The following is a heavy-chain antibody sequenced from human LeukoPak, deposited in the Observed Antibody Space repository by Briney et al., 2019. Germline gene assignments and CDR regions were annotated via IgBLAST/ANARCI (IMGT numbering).Heavy chain of an antibody. CDR1: GGSISSSNW. V-gene: IGHV4-4*02. CDR3: ARDKDLAFDI. J-gene: IGHJ3*02. Sequence: PSGTLSLTCAVSGGSISSSNWWSWVRQPPGKGLEWIGYIYYSGSTNYNPSLKSRVTISVDTSKNQFSLKLSSVTAADTAVYYCARDKDLAFDIWGQGTMVTVSS. CDR2: IYYSGST.